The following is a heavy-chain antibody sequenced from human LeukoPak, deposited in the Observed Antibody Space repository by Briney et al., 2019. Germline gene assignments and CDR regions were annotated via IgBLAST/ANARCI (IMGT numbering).Heavy chain of an antibody. Sequence: GGSLRLSCAASGFIVSNNYMSWVRQAPGKGLEWVSVIYSGGSTYYADSVEGRFTISRDNSKNTVYLQMNSLRAEDTAVYYCARYYYDSSGYPYYFDYWGQGTLVTVSS. CDR1: GFIVSNNY. CDR2: IYSGGST. J-gene: IGHJ4*02. D-gene: IGHD3-22*01. CDR3: ARYYYDSSGYPYYFDY. V-gene: IGHV3-53*01.